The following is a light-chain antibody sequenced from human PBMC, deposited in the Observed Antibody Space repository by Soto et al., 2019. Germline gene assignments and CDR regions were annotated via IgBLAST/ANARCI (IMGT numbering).Light chain of an antibody. CDR1: SSDVGGYNY. CDR2: DVS. J-gene: IGLJ2*01. V-gene: IGLV2-14*01. Sequence: QSALTQPASVSGSPGQSITISCTGTSSDVGGYNYVSWYQQYPGKAPKLMIYDVSNRPSGVSNRFSGSKSGNTASLTISGLQAEDEADYYCSSYTSSGPEVFGGGTKVTVL. CDR3: SSYTSSGPEV.